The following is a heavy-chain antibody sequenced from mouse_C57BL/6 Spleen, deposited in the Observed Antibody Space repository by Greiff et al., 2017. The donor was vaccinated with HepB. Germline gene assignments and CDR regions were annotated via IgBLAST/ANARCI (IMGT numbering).Heavy chain of an antibody. CDR2: INPNYGTT. Sequence: VHVKQSGPELVKPGASVKISCKASGYSFTDYNMNWVKQSNGKSLEWIGVINPNYGTTSYNQKFKGKATLTVDQSSSTAYMQLNSLTSEDSAVYYCARREDYGSSTFDYWGQGTTLTVSS. CDR3: ARREDYGSSTFDY. J-gene: IGHJ2*01. V-gene: IGHV1-39*01. CDR1: GYSFTDYN. D-gene: IGHD1-1*01.